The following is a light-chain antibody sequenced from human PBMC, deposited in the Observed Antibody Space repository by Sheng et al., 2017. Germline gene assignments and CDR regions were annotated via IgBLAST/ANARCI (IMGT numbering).Light chain of an antibody. Sequence: DIQLTQSPSTLSASVGDRVTITCRASQSVRDWLAWYQQKPGKAPKLLVYDASSLQSGVPSRFRGGGSGTDYTLTITSLQPEDFATYYCQHYYNTPFTFGGGTKVEIK. V-gene: IGKV1-5*01. CDR3: QHYYNTPFT. CDR2: DAS. J-gene: IGKJ4*01. CDR1: QSVRDW.